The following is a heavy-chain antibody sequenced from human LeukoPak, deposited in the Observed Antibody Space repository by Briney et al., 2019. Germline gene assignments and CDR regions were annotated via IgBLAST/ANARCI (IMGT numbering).Heavy chain of an antibody. CDR1: GFTFSSYG. D-gene: IGHD6-19*01. Sequence: GGSLRLSCAASGFTFSSYGTHWVRQAPGKGLEWVAVISYDGSNKYYADSVKGRFTISRDNSKNTLYLQMNSLRAEDTAVYYCAKEEGGSSGWPNYLYYFDYWGQGTLVTVSS. CDR2: ISYDGSNK. CDR3: AKEEGGSSGWPNYLYYFDY. J-gene: IGHJ4*02. V-gene: IGHV3-30*18.